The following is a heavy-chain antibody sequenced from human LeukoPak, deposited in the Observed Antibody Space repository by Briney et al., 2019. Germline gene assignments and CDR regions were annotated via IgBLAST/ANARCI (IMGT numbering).Heavy chain of an antibody. V-gene: IGHV1-2*02. CDR1: GYTFTGYY. J-gene: IGHJ4*02. Sequence: GASVKVSCKASGYTFTGYYIHWVRQAPGQGLEWMGWINPNDGGTYYAQKFQGRVTMTMDTSISTAYMEVSRLRSDDTAVYYCARAVLVVGATQEGYWGQGTLVTVSS. D-gene: IGHD2-15*01. CDR3: ARAVLVVGATQEGY. CDR2: INPNDGGT.